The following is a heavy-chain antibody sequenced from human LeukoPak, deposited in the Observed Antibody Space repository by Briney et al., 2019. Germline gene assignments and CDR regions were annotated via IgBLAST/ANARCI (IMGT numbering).Heavy chain of an antibody. J-gene: IGHJ6*02. CDR1: GFTFGTYA. Sequence: GRSLRLSCAASGFTFGTYAMHWVRQAPGKGLEWVAMISYHGRKKLYADSVKGRFSISRDNAENTLFLQMNSLRHDDTAVYYCARVASLSVTHYYYYGMDVWGPGTPVSVSS. D-gene: IGHD4-17*01. V-gene: IGHV3-30*04. CDR3: ARVASLSVTHYYYYGMDV. CDR2: ISYHGRKK.